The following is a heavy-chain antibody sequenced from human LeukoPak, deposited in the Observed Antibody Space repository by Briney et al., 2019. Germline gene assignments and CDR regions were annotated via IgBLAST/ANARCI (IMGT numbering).Heavy chain of an antibody. D-gene: IGHD6-13*01. CDR1: GDSFSSNSAA. CDR2: TYYRSKWYN. J-gene: IGHJ5*02. CDR3: ARDRQQLVRTVWFDP. Sequence: SQTLSLTCAISGDSFSSNSAAWNWIRQSPSRGLEWLVRTYYRSKWYNDYAVSVKSRITINPDTSKNQFSLQLNSVTPEDTAVYYCARDRQQLVRTVWFDPWGQGTLVTVSS. V-gene: IGHV6-1*01.